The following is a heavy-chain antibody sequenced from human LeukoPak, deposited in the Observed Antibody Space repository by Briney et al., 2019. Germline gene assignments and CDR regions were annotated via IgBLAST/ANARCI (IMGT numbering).Heavy chain of an antibody. V-gene: IGHV4-38-2*01. Sequence: SEALSLTCAVSGYSISSGYYWGWIRQPPGKGLEWIGSIYHSGSTYYNPSLKSRVTISVDTSKNQFSLKLSSVTAADTAVYYCAGTYYDFWSGPDYWGQGTLVTVSS. J-gene: IGHJ4*02. CDR3: AGTYYDFWSGPDY. D-gene: IGHD3-3*01. CDR1: GYSISSGYY. CDR2: IYHSGST.